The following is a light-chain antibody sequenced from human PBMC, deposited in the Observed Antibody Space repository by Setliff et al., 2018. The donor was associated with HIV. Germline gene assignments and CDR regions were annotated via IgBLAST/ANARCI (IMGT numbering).Light chain of an antibody. CDR1: SGDVGRYNF. V-gene: IGLV2-14*03. CDR3: SAYATSHTYV. Sequence: QSVLTQPASVSGSPGQSITISCTGTSGDVGRYNFVSWYQQHPGEAPKLMISEVSNRPSGVSNRFSGSKSGNTASLTISGLQAEDEAHYYCSAYATSHTYVFGTGTKVTVL. CDR2: EVS. J-gene: IGLJ1*01.